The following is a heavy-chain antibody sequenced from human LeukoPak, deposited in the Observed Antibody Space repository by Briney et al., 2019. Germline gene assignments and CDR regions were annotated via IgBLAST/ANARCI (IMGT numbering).Heavy chain of an antibody. CDR1: GGTFSSYA. CDR2: IIPIFGTA. J-gene: IGHJ4*02. D-gene: IGHD1-26*01. CDR3: ARDKVGAIYD. V-gene: IGHV1-69*05. Sequence: SVKVSCKASGGTFSSYAISWVRQAPGQGLEWMGGIIPIFGTANYAQKFQGRVTITTDESTSTAYMELSSLRSEDTAVYYRARDKVGAIYDWGQGTLVTVSS.